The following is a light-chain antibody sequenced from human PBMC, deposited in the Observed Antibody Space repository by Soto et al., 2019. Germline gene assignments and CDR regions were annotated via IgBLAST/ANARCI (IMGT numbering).Light chain of an antibody. CDR3: QQYGNSLTWT. V-gene: IGKV3-20*01. Sequence: EIVLTQSPGTLSLSPGERATLSCRASQSISFYLTWYQHKPGQAPRLLIYGASSRASGIPDRFSGSGSGTDFTLTISRLEPEDFAVYYCQQYGNSLTWTFGQGTKVDIK. CDR2: GAS. J-gene: IGKJ1*01. CDR1: QSISFY.